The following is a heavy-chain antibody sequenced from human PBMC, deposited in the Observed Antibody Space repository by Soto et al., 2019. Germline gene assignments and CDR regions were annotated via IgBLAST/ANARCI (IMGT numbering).Heavy chain of an antibody. CDR1: GGSARSYY. D-gene: IGHD6-13*01. CDR3: ARDQGSGWFHSYYYYGMDV. CDR2: LYYSGSN. J-gene: IGHJ6*02. V-gene: IGHV4-59*02. Sequence: SETLSPTCSVSGGSARSYYWSWIRQPPGKGLEWIGHLYYSGSNNYNPSLKSRVTISVDTSKNQFSPKLSSVTAADTAVYYCARDQGSGWFHSYYYYGMDVWGQGTTVTVS.